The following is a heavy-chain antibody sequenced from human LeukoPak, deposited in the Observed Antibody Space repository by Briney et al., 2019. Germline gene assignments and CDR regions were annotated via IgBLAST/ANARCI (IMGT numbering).Heavy chain of an antibody. V-gene: IGHV4-34*01. CDR3: AAVPESYYTVYYFNY. Sequence: SETLSLTCAVYGGSFSGYYWSWIRQPPGKGLEWIAEINHSGSTKYNPSLKSRVTVSVDTSKNQFSLKLTSVTAADTAVYYCAAVPESYYTVYYFNYWGQGTLVTVSS. CDR1: GGSFSGYY. CDR2: INHSGST. D-gene: IGHD3-10*01. J-gene: IGHJ4*02.